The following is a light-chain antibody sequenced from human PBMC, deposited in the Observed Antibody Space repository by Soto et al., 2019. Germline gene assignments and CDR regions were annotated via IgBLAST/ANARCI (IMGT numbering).Light chain of an antibody. V-gene: IGLV2-14*03. J-gene: IGLJ1*01. CDR3: SSFTGTTTLDV. CDR1: SSDVGAYKY. Sequence: QSVLTQPASVSGSPGQSITISCTGTSSDVGAYKYVSWYQQHPGKVPKLIIYGVSNRPSGVSNRFSGSKSGNTAFLTISGLQPEDEADYYCSSFTGTTTLDVFGTGTK. CDR2: GVS.